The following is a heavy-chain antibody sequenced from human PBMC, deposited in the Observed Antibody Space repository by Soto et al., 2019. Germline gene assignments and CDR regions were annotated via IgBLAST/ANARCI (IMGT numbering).Heavy chain of an antibody. CDR3: ARMGLRHFDY. V-gene: IGHV1-69*02. CDR2: IIPILGIA. Sequence: QVQLVQSGAEVKKPRSSVKVSCKASGGTFSSYTISWVRQAPGQGLEWMGRIIPILGIANYAQKFQGRVTITADKSTSTAYMELSSLRSEDTAVYYCARMGLRHFDYWGQGTLVTVSS. J-gene: IGHJ4*02. CDR1: GGTFSSYT. D-gene: IGHD5-12*01.